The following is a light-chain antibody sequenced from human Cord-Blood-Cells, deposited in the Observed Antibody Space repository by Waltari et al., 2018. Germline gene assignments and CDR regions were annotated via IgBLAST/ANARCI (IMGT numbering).Light chain of an antibody. CDR3: QHSYSTPYT. CDR2: AAS. V-gene: IGKV1-39*01. J-gene: IGKJ2*01. CDR1: QSISSY. Sequence: DIQMTQSPSSVSASVGDRVTITCRASQSISSYLNWYQQKPGKAPKLLIYAASSLQSRVPSKFSSIESETDFTLTISSLQPENFATYYCQHSYSTPYTFGQVTKLQIK.